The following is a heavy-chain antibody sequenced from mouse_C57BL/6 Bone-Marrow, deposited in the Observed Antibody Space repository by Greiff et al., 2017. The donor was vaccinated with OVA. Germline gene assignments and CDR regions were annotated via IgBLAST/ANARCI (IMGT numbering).Heavy chain of an antibody. CDR2: IRSKSNNYAT. V-gene: IGHV10-1*01. J-gene: IGHJ4*01. Sequence: EVQLVESGGGLVQPKGSLTLSCAASGFSFTTYAMNWVRQPPGKGLEWVACIRSKSNNYATDYADSVKDRFTISRDDSESMLYLQMNNLKTEDTAMYYCVSATGYAMDYWGQGTSITVSS. CDR1: GFSFTTYA. D-gene: IGHD4-1*01. CDR3: VSATGYAMDY.